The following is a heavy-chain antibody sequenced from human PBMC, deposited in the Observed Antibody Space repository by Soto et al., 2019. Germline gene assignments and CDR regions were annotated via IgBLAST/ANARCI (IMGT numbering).Heavy chain of an antibody. J-gene: IGHJ3*02. CDR2: ISSSGGTT. V-gene: IGHV3-23*01. CDR1: EFTFSNYA. CDR3: AKDIQGRGSTTGDDAFDI. D-gene: IGHD1-1*01. Sequence: EVQLLESGGGLVQPGGSLRLSCVGSEFTFSNYAMNWVRQAPGEGPEWVSLISSSGGTTYYADSVKGRFSISRDISENTVYLQMNSLRVEDTAIYYCAKDIQGRGSTTGDDAFDIWGQGTMVTVSS.